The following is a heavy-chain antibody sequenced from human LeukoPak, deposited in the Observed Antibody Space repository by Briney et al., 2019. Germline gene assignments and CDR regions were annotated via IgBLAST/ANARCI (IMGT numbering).Heavy chain of an antibody. CDR2: ISHSGST. D-gene: IGHD2-2*01. Sequence: SETLSLTCAASAYSISSGYYWGWIRQPPGKGLEWIGSISHSGSTFYNPSLRSRVTISVDTSMNHFSLKLSSVTAADTAVYYCARDQGGCSSTSCYDFDYWGQGTLVTVSS. CDR3: ARDQGGCSSTSCYDFDY. CDR1: AYSISSGYY. J-gene: IGHJ4*02. V-gene: IGHV4-38-2*02.